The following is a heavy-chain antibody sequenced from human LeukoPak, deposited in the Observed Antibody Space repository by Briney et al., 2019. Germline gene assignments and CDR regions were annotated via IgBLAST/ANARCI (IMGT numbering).Heavy chain of an antibody. CDR2: ISSSSNTI. J-gene: IGHJ6*01. Sequence: GGSLRLSCAASGFTFSSYSMNWVRQAPGKGLEWVSYISSSSNTIDYAESVKGRFTISRDNAKNTLYLQMNSLRAEDTAVYYCARDWRYDSRRWRMAVWGKGTTVTVSS. CDR1: GFTFSSYS. CDR3: ARDWRYDSRRWRMAV. V-gene: IGHV3-48*01. D-gene: IGHD3-22*01.